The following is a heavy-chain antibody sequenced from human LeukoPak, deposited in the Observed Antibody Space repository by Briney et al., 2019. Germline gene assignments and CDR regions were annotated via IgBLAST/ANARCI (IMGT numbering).Heavy chain of an antibody. V-gene: IGHV6-1*01. Sequence: SQTLSLTCTISGDSVSGNRATWNWLRQSPSRGLEWLGRIYYRSKWYSDYAVSVKGRITINPDTSKNQFSLLLNSVTPEDTAVYFCGRAEHDWGSDYWGQGTLATVSS. D-gene: IGHD3-9*01. CDR1: GDSVSGNRAT. J-gene: IGHJ4*02. CDR2: IYYRSKWYS. CDR3: GRAEHDWGSDY.